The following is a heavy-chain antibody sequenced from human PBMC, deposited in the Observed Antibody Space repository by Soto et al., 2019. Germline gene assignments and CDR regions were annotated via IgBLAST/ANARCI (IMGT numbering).Heavy chain of an antibody. J-gene: IGHJ6*02. CDR2: IYYSGST. V-gene: IGHV4-39*01. D-gene: IGHD3-10*01. CDR1: GGSISSSSYY. CDR3: ARQTGSYYYYYGMDV. Sequence: NPSETLSLTCTVSGGSISSSSYYWGWIRQPPGKGLEWIGSIYYSGSTYYNPSLKSRVTISVDTSKNQFSLKLSSVTAADTAVYYCARQTGSYYYYYGMDVWGQGPTVTVSS.